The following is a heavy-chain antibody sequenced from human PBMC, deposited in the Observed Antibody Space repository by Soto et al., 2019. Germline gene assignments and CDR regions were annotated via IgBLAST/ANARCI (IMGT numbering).Heavy chain of an antibody. Sequence: QVQLQESGPGLVKPSQTLSLTCSVSGASTVSHYHWTWIRQPPGKGLEWMGYIFNSVTTFYNPSLTSRFSISIDTSGNLFSLELRSVTAADTAVYYCALALGPTTGLDYWGQGTLVTVSS. CDR3: ALALGPTTGLDY. CDR2: IFNSVTT. J-gene: IGHJ4*02. D-gene: IGHD1-26*01. CDR1: GASTVSHYH. V-gene: IGHV4-31*02.